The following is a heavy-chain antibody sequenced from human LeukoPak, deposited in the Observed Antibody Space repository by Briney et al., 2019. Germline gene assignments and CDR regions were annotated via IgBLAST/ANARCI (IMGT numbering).Heavy chain of an antibody. V-gene: IGHV1-46*01. D-gene: IGHD1-26*01. J-gene: IGHJ5*02. Sequence: ASVKVSCKASGYTFTSYGISWVRQAPGQGLEWMGIINPSGGSTSYARKFQGRVTMTRDTSTSTVYMELSSLRSEDTAVYYCARDALPSGSYRHNWFDPWGQGTLVTVSS. CDR1: GYTFTSYG. CDR2: INPSGGST. CDR3: ARDALPSGSYRHNWFDP.